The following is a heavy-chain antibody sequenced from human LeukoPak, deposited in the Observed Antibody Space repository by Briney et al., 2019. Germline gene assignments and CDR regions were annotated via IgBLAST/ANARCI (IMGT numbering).Heavy chain of an antibody. CDR3: ARHVTISGPYDASDI. V-gene: IGHV4-59*08. Sequence: SETLSLTCTVSGDSISSYYCSWIRQPPGKGLEWIGYIYYSGGTDYNPSLKSRVTISVDTSKNQFSLKLRSVTAADTAVYYCARHVTISGPYDASDIWGQGTMVTVSP. CDR1: GDSISSYY. D-gene: IGHD5-24*01. CDR2: IYYSGGT. J-gene: IGHJ3*02.